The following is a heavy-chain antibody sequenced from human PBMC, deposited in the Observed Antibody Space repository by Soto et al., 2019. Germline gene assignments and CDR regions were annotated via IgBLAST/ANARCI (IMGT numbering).Heavy chain of an antibody. D-gene: IGHD1-1*01. CDR1: GVAFKLLA. V-gene: IGHV3-23*01. CDR3: AQEGSTYQLAY. Sequence: GGSLRLPGEPSGVAFKLLAVARVGQAPGKGLECVSRISDTGYFTYYADSVKGRFTISRDNSKRMLYLEMNSLRVDDTAVYYCAQEGSTYQLAYWGRGTQVTVSS. J-gene: IGHJ4*02. CDR2: ISDTGYFT.